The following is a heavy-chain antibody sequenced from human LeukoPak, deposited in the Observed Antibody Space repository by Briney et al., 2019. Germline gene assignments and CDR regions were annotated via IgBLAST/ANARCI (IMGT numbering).Heavy chain of an antibody. V-gene: IGHV3-11*01. CDR3: ATQTAYSGSFFSPLDY. CDR1: GFTFSDYY. J-gene: IGHJ4*02. CDR2: IDNSGNTI. D-gene: IGHD1-26*01. Sequence: GGSLRLSCAASGFTFSDYYMSWIRQAPGKGLEWLSYIDNSGNTIYYADSVKGRFSISRDNAKTSLYLQMNSQRAEDTAMYYCATQTAYSGSFFSPLDYWGQGTLVTVSS.